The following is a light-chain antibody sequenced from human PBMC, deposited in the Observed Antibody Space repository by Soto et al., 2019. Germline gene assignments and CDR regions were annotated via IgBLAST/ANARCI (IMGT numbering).Light chain of an antibody. CDR1: QCVSSSY. V-gene: IGKV3-20*01. J-gene: IGKJ4*01. Sequence: EIVLTQSPGTLSLSPGERATLSCRASQCVSSSYLAWYQQKPGQAPRLLIYGASSRATGIADRFSGSGSGTDFTLTISRLEPDECAVYYCQQEGSAPLTFGGGTKVETK. CDR2: GAS. CDR3: QQEGSAPLT.